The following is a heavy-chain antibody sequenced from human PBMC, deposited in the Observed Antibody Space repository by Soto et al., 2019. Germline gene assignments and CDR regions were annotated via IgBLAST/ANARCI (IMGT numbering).Heavy chain of an antibody. V-gene: IGHV4-59*01. Sequence: NPSETLSLTCTVSGGSISSYYWSWIRQPPGKGLEWIGYIYYSGSTNYNPSLKSRVTISVDTSKNQFSLKLSSVTAADTAVYYCARFETAAGYFDYWGQGTLVTVSS. J-gene: IGHJ4*02. CDR3: ARFETAAGYFDY. CDR2: IYYSGST. CDR1: GGSISSYY. D-gene: IGHD6-13*01.